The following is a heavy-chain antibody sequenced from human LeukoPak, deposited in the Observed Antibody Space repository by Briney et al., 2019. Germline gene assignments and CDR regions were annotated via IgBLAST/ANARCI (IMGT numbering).Heavy chain of an antibody. D-gene: IGHD3-22*01. CDR3: ARDGSPHVSMTVVTSPDY. CDR1: AGSFSSYA. J-gene: IGHJ4*02. V-gene: IGHV1-46*01. Sequence: ASVKVSCKASAGSFSSYAISWVRQAPGQGLEWMGIINPSGGATSYAQKFQGRVTMTRDTSTSTVYMELSSLRSEDTAVYYCARDGSPHVSMTVVTSPDYWGQGTLVTVSS. CDR2: INPSGGAT.